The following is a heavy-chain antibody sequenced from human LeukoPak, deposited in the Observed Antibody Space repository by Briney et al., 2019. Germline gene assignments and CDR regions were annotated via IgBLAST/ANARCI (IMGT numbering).Heavy chain of an antibody. CDR3: ARGMVRGVIIMSPTSYFDY. CDR2: IYYSGST. V-gene: IGHV4-59*01. Sequence: PSETLSLTCTVSGGSIISYYWSWIRQPPGKGLEWIGYIYYSGSTNYNPSLKSRVTISVDTSKNQFSLKLSSVTAADTAVYYCARGMVRGVIIMSPTSYFDYWGQGTLVTVSS. D-gene: IGHD3-10*01. J-gene: IGHJ4*02. CDR1: GGSIISYY.